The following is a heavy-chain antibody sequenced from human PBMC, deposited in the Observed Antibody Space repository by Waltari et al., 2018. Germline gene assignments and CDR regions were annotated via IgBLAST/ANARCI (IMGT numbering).Heavy chain of an antibody. CDR2: IYTTGRT. V-gene: IGHV4-61*02. Sequence: QLQLQESGPGLVKPSQTLSLTCPVAGASVIGGSYFWNWIRQPAGKGLEWIARIYTTGRTDYNPSLQSRVTISADTSKNELSLKMSSVTAADTAVYYCARSGYDSTEGWLDPWGPGTLVTVSS. CDR3: ARSGYDSTEGWLDP. CDR1: GASVIGGSYF. D-gene: IGHD3-22*01. J-gene: IGHJ5*02.